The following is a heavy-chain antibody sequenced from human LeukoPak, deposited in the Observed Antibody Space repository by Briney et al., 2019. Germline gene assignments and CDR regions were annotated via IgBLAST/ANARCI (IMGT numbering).Heavy chain of an antibody. J-gene: IGHJ4*02. CDR1: GYTFTSYA. V-gene: IGHV1-8*01. Sequence: ASVKVSCKASGYTFTSYAINWVRQASGQGLEWMGWMNPNSGNTGYAQKFQGRVTMTRNTSIRTAYMELSSLGSEYRAGYYCARGDYGDYPFDDWGQGTLVTVSS. CDR2: MNPNSGNT. CDR3: ARGDYGDYPFDD. D-gene: IGHD4-17*01.